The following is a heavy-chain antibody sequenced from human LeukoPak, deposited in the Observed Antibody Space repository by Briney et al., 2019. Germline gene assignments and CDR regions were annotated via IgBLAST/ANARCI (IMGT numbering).Heavy chain of an antibody. V-gene: IGHV1-3*01. CDR1: GYTFTSYA. Sequence: ASVKVSCKASGYTFTSYAMHWVRQAPGQRLEWMGWINAGNGNTKYSQKFQGGVTITRDTSASTAYMELSSLRSEDTAVCYCARDGGYCSSTSCYSFDYWGQGTLVTVSS. J-gene: IGHJ4*02. CDR2: INAGNGNT. D-gene: IGHD2-2*01. CDR3: ARDGGYCSSTSCYSFDY.